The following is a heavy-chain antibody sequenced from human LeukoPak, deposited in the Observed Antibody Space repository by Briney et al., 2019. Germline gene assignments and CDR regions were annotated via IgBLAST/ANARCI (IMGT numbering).Heavy chain of an antibody. CDR1: GYTFTGYY. Sequence: ASVKVSCKASGYTFTGYYMHWVRQAPGQGLEWMGWINPNSGGTNYAQKFQGRVTMTRDTSISTAYMELSRLRSDDTAVYYCAREPLKKSRRPFDPWGQRTLATVSS. J-gene: IGHJ5*02. CDR2: INPNSGGT. D-gene: IGHD1-14*01. CDR3: AREPLKKSRRPFDP. V-gene: IGHV1-2*02.